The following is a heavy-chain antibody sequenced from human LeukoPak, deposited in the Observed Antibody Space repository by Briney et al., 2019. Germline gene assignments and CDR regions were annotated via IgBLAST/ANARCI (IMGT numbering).Heavy chain of an antibody. J-gene: IGHJ4*02. Sequence: GASVKVSCKASGYTFTSYAMHWVRQAPGQRLEWMGWINAGNGNIKYSQKFQGRVTITRDTSASTAYMELSSLRSEDTAVYYCARVAMVRGEDYFDYWGQGTPVTVSS. CDR3: ARVAMVRGEDYFDY. V-gene: IGHV1-3*01. CDR1: GYTFTSYA. CDR2: INAGNGNI. D-gene: IGHD3-10*01.